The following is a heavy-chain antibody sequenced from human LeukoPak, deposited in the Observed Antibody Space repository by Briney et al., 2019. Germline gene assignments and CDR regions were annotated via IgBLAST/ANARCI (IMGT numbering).Heavy chain of an antibody. D-gene: IGHD3-22*01. CDR1: GFTVSSNY. Sequence: GGSLRLSCAASGFTVSSNYMSWVRQAPGKGLEWVAIISYDGSNKYYADSVKGRFTISRDNSKNTLYLQMNSLRAEDTAVYYCAKMVGYYDSSANWYFDLWGRGTLVTVSS. J-gene: IGHJ2*01. CDR2: ISYDGSNK. V-gene: IGHV3-30*18. CDR3: AKMVGYYDSSANWYFDL.